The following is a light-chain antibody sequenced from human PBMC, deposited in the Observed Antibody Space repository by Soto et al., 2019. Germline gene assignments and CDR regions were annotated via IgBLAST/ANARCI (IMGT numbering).Light chain of an antibody. CDR2: GAS. CDR3: QQYGSSPT. V-gene: IGKV3-20*01. Sequence: EIVLTQSPGTLSLSPGERATLSCRASQSVSSSYLAWYQQKPGQAPRLLTYGASSRATGIPDRFSGSGSGTDFTLTSSRLEPEDFAVYYCQQYGSSPTFGQGTKVEIK. CDR1: QSVSSSY. J-gene: IGKJ1*01.